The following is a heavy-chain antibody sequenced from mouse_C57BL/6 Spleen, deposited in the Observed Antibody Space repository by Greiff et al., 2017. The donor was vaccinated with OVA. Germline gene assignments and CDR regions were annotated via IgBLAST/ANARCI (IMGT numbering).Heavy chain of an antibody. CDR2: ISSGSSTI. CDR3: ARREDFEGYFDV. CDR1: GFTFSDYG. V-gene: IGHV5-17*01. J-gene: IGHJ1*03. Sequence: EVQRVESGGGLVKPGGSLKLSCAASGFTFSDYGMHWVRQAPEKGLEWVAYISSGSSTIYYADTVKGRFTISRDNAKNTLFLQMTSLRSEDTAMYYCARREDFEGYFDVWGTGTTVTVSS.